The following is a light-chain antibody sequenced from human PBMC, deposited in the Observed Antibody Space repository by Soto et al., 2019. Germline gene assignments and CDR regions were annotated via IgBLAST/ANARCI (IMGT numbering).Light chain of an antibody. Sequence: QSVLTQPPSASGTPGQRVTISCSGSSCNIGSNTVNWYQQLPGRTPKLLIFTNNQQPSAVPDRFSGAKNATSASLAISGLQSEDEDDYYCASWDDGLNGLVFGGGTKLTVL. CDR2: TNN. CDR3: ASWDDGLNGLV. J-gene: IGLJ2*01. V-gene: IGLV1-44*01. CDR1: SCNIGSNT.